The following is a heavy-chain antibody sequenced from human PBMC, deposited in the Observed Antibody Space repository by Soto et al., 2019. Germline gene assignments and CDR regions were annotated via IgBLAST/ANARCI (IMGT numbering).Heavy chain of an antibody. D-gene: IGHD3-9*01. V-gene: IGHV3-11*01. J-gene: IGHJ4*02. CDR2: INSSGTTI. CDR3: GREEERYFDWTRTDFDY. Sequence: GGSLRLSCAASGFTFSDYYMSWIRQAPGKGLEWVSYINSSGTTIYYADSVKGRFTISRDNAKNSLYLQMNSLRAEDTAVYYCGREEERYFDWTRTDFDYWGQGTLVTVSS. CDR1: GFTFSDYY.